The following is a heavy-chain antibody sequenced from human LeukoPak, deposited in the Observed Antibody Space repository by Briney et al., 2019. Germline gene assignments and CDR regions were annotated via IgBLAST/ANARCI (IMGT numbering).Heavy chain of an antibody. V-gene: IGHV3-23*01. CDR2: ISGSGGST. D-gene: IGHD3-22*01. CDR1: GFTFSSYA. Sequence: AGGSLRLSCAASGFTFSSYAMSWVRQAPGKGLEWVSAISGSGGSTYYADSVKGRFTISRDNSKNTLYLQMNSLRAEDTAVYYCAKGTYDSSGYFINWGQGTLVTVSS. J-gene: IGHJ4*02. CDR3: AKGTYDSSGYFIN.